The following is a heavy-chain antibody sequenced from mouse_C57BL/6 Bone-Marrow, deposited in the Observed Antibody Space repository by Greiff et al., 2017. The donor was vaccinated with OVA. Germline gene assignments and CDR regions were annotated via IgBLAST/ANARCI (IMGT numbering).Heavy chain of an antibody. Sequence: EVKLVESGGGLVQSGRSLRLSCATSGFTFSDFYMEWVRQAPGKGLAWIAASRNTANDYTTAYSASVPGRFIFSRATSQSIRYLQMNALRAEDTAIYYCAREGGYQCSHWYFEVWGTGTTVTVSS. D-gene: IGHD2-2*01. V-gene: IGHV7-1*01. CDR1: GFTFSDFY. J-gene: IGHJ1*03. CDR3: AREGGYQCSHWYFEV. CDR2: SRNTANDYTT.